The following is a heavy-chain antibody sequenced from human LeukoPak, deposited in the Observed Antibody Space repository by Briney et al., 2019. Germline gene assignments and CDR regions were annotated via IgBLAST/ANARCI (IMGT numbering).Heavy chain of an antibody. CDR1: GYTFTGYY. Sequence: ASVKVSCKASGYTFTGYYMHWVRQAPGQGLEWMGIINPSGGSTSYAQKFQGRVTMTRDTSTSTVYMELSSLRSEDTAVYYCARRTKDGRASGYYFDYWGQGTLVTVSS. V-gene: IGHV1-46*01. J-gene: IGHJ4*02. CDR3: ARRTKDGRASGYYFDY. D-gene: IGHD3-22*01. CDR2: INPSGGST.